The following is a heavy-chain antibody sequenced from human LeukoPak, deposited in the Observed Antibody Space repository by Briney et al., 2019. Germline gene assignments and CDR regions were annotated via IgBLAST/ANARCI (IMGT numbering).Heavy chain of an antibody. CDR2: ISYSGSS. CDR3: ARDRGVSGFDY. CDR1: GGSISSSSYY. Sequence: SETLSLTCTVSGGSISSSSYYWGWIRQSPGKGLDWIGSISYSGSSFCKPSLKSRVTIAVDTSKNQFSLRLSSVTAADTAFYYCARDRGVSGFDYWGQGTLVTVSS. J-gene: IGHJ4*02. V-gene: IGHV4-39*07. D-gene: IGHD6-13*01.